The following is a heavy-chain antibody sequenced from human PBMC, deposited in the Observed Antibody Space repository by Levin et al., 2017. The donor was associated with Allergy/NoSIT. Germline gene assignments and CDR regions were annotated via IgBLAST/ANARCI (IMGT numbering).Heavy chain of an antibody. D-gene: IGHD3-22*01. V-gene: IGHV5-51*01. Sequence: ASVKVSCKGSGYSFTSYWIGWVRQMPGKGLEWMGIIYPGDSDTRYSPSVQGQVTISADKSISTAYLQWSSLKASDTAMYYCARQDYYDSSRYYDAFDIWGQGPVVTVSS. CDR1: GYSFTSYW. CDR2: IYPGDSDT. CDR3: ARQDYYDSSRYYDAFDI. J-gene: IGHJ3*02.